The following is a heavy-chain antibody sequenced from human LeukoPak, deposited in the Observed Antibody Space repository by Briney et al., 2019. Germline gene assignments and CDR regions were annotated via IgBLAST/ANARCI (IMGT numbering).Heavy chain of an antibody. J-gene: IGHJ3*01. CDR3: ARTEYCSPTSCKYASF. D-gene: IGHD2-2*01. CDR1: GFTFSNNW. CDR2: INSDGTST. V-gene: IGHV3-74*01. Sequence: GGSLRLSCAASGFTFSNNWMHWVRQAPGKGLVWVSQINSDGTSTNYADSVKGRFTISRDNAKNTLYLQMNSLRAEDTAVYYCARTEYCSPTSCKYASFWGQGTMVTVSS.